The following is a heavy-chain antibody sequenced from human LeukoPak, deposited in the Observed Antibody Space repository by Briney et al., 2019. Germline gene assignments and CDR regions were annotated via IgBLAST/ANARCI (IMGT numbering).Heavy chain of an antibody. J-gene: IGHJ4*02. CDR2: IYPGDSDT. D-gene: IGHD2-21*02. CDR1: GYSFTSYW. Sequence: GESLKISCKGSGYSFTSYWIGWVRQMPGQGLEWMGVIYPGDSDTRYSPSFQGQVTVSADKSISTAYLQWSSLKASDTAIYYCARRPYCGGDCYFFPFDYWGQGTLVTVSS. V-gene: IGHV5-51*01. CDR3: ARRPYCGGDCYFFPFDY.